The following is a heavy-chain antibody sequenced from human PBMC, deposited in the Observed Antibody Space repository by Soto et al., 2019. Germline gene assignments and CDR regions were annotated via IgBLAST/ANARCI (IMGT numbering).Heavy chain of an antibody. D-gene: IGHD6-19*01. CDR2: ISSDGSTK. V-gene: IGHV3-30-3*01. J-gene: IGHJ4*02. Sequence: QVQLVESGGGVVQPGRSLRLSCAASGFTFSNYVMHWVRQAPGKGLEWVAVISSDGSTKYYTDSMKGRFTISRDNSKDPLYLQMNNLRGGDTAVYYCARQNSGWSYYFDYWGQGTLVTVSS. CDR1: GFTFSNYV. CDR3: ARQNSGWSYYFDY.